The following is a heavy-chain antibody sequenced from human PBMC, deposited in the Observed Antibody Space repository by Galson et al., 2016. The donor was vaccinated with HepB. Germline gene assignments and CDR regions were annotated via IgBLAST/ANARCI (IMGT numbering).Heavy chain of an antibody. V-gene: IGHV1-3*01. CDR2: INADNDDT. D-gene: IGHD2-2*01. J-gene: IGHJ4*02. CDR3: ARSSRAAMFFDF. Sequence: SVKVSCKASGYTFSNYAIHWIRQAPGQRLEWMGWINADNDDTKYSHDFQARVTISSDTSASTVYMELSSLRSEDTAVYYCARSSRAAMFFDFWGQGTLVTVSS. CDR1: GYTFSNYA.